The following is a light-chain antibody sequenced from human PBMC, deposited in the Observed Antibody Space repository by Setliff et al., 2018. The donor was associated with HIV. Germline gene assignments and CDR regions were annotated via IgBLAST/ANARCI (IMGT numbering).Light chain of an antibody. CDR2: ETY. J-gene: IGLJ1*01. Sequence: QSALAQPPSVSAAPGQKVTISCSGGSSNVGNNFVSWYQHLPGTAPKLVIYETYKNAPGMPDRFSGSKSGTSATLGITGLQTGDEADYYCGTWDSDLNAYVFGSGTKVTVL. CDR1: SSNVGNNF. CDR3: GTWDSDLNAYV. V-gene: IGLV1-51*01.